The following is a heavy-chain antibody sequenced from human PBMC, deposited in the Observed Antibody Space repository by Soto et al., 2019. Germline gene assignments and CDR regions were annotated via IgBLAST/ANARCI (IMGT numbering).Heavy chain of an antibody. CDR2: ISYDGSNK. CDR3: ARDRHLYCSGGSCYYPFLDY. CDR1: GFTFSSYA. V-gene: IGHV3-30-3*01. Sequence: GGSLRLSCAASGFTFSSYAMHWVRQAPGKGLEWVAVISYDGSNKYYADSVKGRFTISRDNSKNTLYLQMNSLRAEDTAVYYCARDRHLYCSGGSCYYPFLDYWGQGT. D-gene: IGHD2-15*01. J-gene: IGHJ4*02.